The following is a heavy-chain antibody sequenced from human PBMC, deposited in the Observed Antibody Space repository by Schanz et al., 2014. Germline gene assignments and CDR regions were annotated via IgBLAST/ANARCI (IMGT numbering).Heavy chain of an antibody. CDR2: INPNSGAT. D-gene: IGHD5-12*01. CDR3: ARVTTGYDS. CDR1: GYTFTTYA. J-gene: IGHJ4*02. V-gene: IGHV1-2*02. Sequence: QVQLVQSGSELKRPGASLKVSCKASGYTFTTYAMNWVRQAPGQGLEWLGWINPNSGATSSAQKFQGRVTMTRDTSSSTVYMQLSSLTSDDTAIYYCARVTTGYDSWGQGTLVTVSS.